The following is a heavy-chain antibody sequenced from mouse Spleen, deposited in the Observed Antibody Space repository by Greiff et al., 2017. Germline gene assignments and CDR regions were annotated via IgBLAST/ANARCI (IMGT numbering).Heavy chain of an antibody. CDR1: GFNIKDDY. V-gene: IGHV14-4*01. J-gene: IGHJ3*01. CDR2: IDPENGDT. CDR3: TTSYYYGSSYVAY. Sequence: EVQLQQSGAELVRPGASVKLSCTASGFNIKDDYMHWVKQRPEQGLEWIGWIDPENGDTEYASKFQGKATITADTSSNTAYLQLSSLTSEDTAVYYCTTSYYYGSSYVAYWGQGTLVTVSA. D-gene: IGHD1-1*01.